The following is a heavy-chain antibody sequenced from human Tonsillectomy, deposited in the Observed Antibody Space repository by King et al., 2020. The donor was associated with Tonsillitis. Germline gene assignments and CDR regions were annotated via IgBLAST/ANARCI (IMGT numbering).Heavy chain of an antibody. J-gene: IGHJ5*02. CDR1: GGSISSSSYY. CDR3: ARQDGDYPSDWFDP. CDR2: INYSGNT. V-gene: IGHV4-39*07. Sequence: QLQESGPGLVKPSETLSLTCTVSGGSISSSSYYWGWIRQAPGKGLEWIGSINYSGNTHYNPSLRSRVTISVDTSKSQFSLKVNSVTAADSAFYYCARQDGDYPSDWFDPWGQGTLVTVSS. D-gene: IGHD4-17*01.